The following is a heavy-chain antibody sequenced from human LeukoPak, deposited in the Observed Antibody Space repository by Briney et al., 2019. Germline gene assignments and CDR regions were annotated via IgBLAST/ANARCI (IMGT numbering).Heavy chain of an antibody. CDR3: WRDDIVVVPAAAYYYGMDV. Sequence: GGSLRLSCAASGFTFSSYAMHWVRQAPGKGLEWVAVISYDGSNKYYADSVKGRFTISRDNSKNTLYLQMNSLRAEDTAVYYCWRDDIVVVPAAAYYYGMDVWGQGTTVTVSS. V-gene: IGHV3-30-3*01. CDR2: ISYDGSNK. D-gene: IGHD2-2*01. CDR1: GFTFSSYA. J-gene: IGHJ6*02.